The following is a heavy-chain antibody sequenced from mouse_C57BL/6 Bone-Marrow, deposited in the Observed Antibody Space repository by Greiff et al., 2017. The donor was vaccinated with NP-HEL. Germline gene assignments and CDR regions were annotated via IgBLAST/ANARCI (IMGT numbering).Heavy chain of an antibody. Sequence: QVQLQQPGAELVRPGTSVKLSCKASGYTFTSYWMHWVKQRPGQGLEWIGVIDPSDSYTNYIQKFKGKATLTVDTSSSPAYMQLSSLTSEDSAVYYCARETGYYDYDERVVYFDYWGQGTTLTVSS. CDR1: GYTFTSYW. J-gene: IGHJ2*01. CDR2: IDPSDSYT. V-gene: IGHV1-59*01. CDR3: ARETGYYDYDERVVYFDY. D-gene: IGHD2-4*01.